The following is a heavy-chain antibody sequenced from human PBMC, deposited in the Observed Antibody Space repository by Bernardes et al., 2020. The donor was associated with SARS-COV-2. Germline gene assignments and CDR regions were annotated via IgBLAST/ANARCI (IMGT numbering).Heavy chain of an antibody. CDR3: ASQLYYDYVWGSYRMVFDY. CDR2: IYYSGST. CDR1: GGSISSSSYY. J-gene: IGHJ4*02. D-gene: IGHD3-16*02. V-gene: IGHV4-39*01. Sequence: SETLSLTCTVSGGSISSSSYYWGWIRQPPGKGLEWIGSIYYSGSTYYNPSLKSRVTISVDTSKNQFSLKLSSVTAADTAVYYCASQLYYDYVWGSYRMVFDYWGQGTLVTVSS.